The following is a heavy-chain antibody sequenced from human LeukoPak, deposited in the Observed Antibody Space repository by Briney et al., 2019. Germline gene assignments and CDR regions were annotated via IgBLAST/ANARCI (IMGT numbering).Heavy chain of an antibody. CDR1: GVSISNNYYY. Sequence: SETLSLTCTVSGVSISNNYYYWAWIRQPPGKGLEMIGYVHYTGSTFYNSSLKSRVTISADTSQNRFSLSLTSVTAADTAVYYCATLGLLRGAGFNLATHFDFWGQGTLVTVSS. V-gene: IGHV4-39*01. D-gene: IGHD1-26*01. CDR3: ATLGLLRGAGFNLATHFDF. J-gene: IGHJ4*02. CDR2: VHYTGST.